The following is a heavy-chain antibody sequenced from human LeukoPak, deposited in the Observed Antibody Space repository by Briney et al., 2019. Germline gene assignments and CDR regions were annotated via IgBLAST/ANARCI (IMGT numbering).Heavy chain of an antibody. CDR3: ARDIVGATGFDY. V-gene: IGHV1-69*13. Sequence: SVKVSCKASGGTFSSYAISWVRQAPGQGLEWMGGIIPIFGTADYAQKFQGRVTITADESTSTAYMELSSLRSEDTAVYYCARDIVGATGFDYWGQGTLVTVSS. J-gene: IGHJ4*02. CDR2: IIPIFGTA. D-gene: IGHD1-26*01. CDR1: GGTFSSYA.